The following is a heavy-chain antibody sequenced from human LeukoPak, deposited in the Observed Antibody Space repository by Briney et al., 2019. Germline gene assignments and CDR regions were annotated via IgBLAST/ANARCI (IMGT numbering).Heavy chain of an antibody. Sequence: SETLSLTCTVSGGSLNNYYWNWIRQTPGKGLEWIGFIYSSGTTNYNPSLKSRLTISLDTAKNQFSLKLSSVTAADTAVYYCASITPSTRVGAFDIWGQGTMVTVSS. CDR1: GGSLNNYY. CDR2: IYSSGTT. V-gene: IGHV4-59*12. D-gene: IGHD3-3*01. CDR3: ASITPSTRVGAFDI. J-gene: IGHJ3*02.